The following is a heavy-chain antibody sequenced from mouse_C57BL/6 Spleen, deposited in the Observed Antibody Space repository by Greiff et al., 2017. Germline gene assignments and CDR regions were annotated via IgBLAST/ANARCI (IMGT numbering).Heavy chain of an antibody. J-gene: IGHJ2*01. V-gene: IGHV5-2*01. D-gene: IGHD2-12*01. Sequence: EVKLVESGGGLVQPGASLKLSCESYEYDFPSHDMSWVRKTPEQGLELVAAINRDGGSTYYHDTMERRFIISRDNTKKTLYLQMSSLRSEDSALYYCASYYSCYFDYWGKGTTLTVSS. CDR1: EYDFPSHD. CDR3: ASYYSCYFDY. CDR2: INRDGGST.